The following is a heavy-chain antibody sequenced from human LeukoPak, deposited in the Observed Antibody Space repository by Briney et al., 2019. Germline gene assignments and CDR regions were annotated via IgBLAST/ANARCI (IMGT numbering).Heavy chain of an antibody. Sequence: GASVKVSCKASGYTFTGYYMHWVRQAPGQGLEWMGRINPNSGGTNYAQKFQGRVTMTRDTSISTAYMELSRLRSDDTAVYYCARELRWLPPMEDYWGQGTLVTVSS. CDR3: ARELRWLPPMEDY. CDR2: INPNSGGT. CDR1: GYTFTGYY. D-gene: IGHD5-24*01. J-gene: IGHJ4*02. V-gene: IGHV1-2*06.